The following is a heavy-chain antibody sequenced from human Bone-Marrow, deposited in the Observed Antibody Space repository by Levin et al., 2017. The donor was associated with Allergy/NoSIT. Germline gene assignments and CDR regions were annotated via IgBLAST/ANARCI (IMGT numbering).Heavy chain of an antibody. CDR1: GGPVNSGLYY. CDR3: ASSIAGGSYPYFFDH. Sequence: PGGSLRLSCTVSGGPVNSGLYYWSWIRQPPGKGLEWIGYIFYGGVTKYNPSLKSRVTMSLDTSKNQLSLRLSSVTAADTALYYCASSIAGGSYPYFFDHWGQGTLLIVSS. J-gene: IGHJ4*02. CDR2: IFYGGVT. D-gene: IGHD1-26*01. V-gene: IGHV4-61*01.